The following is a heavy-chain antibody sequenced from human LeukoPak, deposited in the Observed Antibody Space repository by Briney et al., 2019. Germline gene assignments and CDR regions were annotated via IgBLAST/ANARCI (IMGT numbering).Heavy chain of an antibody. CDR3: AILAARSFFDY. Sequence: PSETLSLTCAVYGGSFSGYYWSWIRQPPGKGLEWIGEINNSGSTNYYPSLKSRVTISVDTSKNQLSLKLSSVTAADTAVYYCAILAARSFFDYWGQGTLVTVSS. V-gene: IGHV4-34*01. CDR1: GGSFSGYY. CDR2: INNSGST. D-gene: IGHD6-6*01. J-gene: IGHJ4*02.